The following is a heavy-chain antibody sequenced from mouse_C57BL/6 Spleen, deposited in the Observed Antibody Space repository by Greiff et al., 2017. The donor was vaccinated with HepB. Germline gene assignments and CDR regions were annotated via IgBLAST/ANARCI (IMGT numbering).Heavy chain of an antibody. D-gene: IGHD1-1*01. J-gene: IGHJ4*01. CDR3: ARDYEYRYYAMDY. CDR1: GFTFSDYG. V-gene: IGHV5-17*01. Sequence: EVQLVESGGGLVKPGGSLKLSCAASGFTFSDYGMHWVRQAPEKGLEWVAYISSGSSTIYYADTVKGRFTISRDNAKNTLFLQMTSLRSEDTAMYYCARDYEYRYYAMDYWGQGTSVTVSS. CDR2: ISSGSSTI.